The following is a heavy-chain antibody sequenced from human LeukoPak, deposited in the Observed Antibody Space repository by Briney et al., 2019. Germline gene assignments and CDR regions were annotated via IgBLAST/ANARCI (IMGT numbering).Heavy chain of an antibody. J-gene: IGHJ2*01. CDR3: ARLYYYDSSGYLWYFDL. V-gene: IGHV4-39*01. CDR1: GGSISSSNYY. CDR2: IYYSGST. Sequence: SETLSLTCAVSGGSISSSNYYWGWIRQPPGKGLDWIGSIYYSGSTYYNPSLKSRVTTSVDTSKNQFSLKLSSVTAADTAVYYCARLYYYDSSGYLWYFDLWGRGTLVTVS. D-gene: IGHD3-22*01.